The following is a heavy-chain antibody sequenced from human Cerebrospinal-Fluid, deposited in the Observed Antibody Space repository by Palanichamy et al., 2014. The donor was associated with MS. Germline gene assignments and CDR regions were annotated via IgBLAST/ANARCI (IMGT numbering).Heavy chain of an antibody. CDR3: TRDIAADSNSSPFDF. Sequence: EVQLVESGGGLAQPGGSLRLSCATSGFTFSHYWMSWVRQAPGKGLEWVANIKQDGSEKYYVDSVKGRFTISRDNADNSVYLQMDSLRADDTAVFYCTRDIAADSNSSPFDFWGQGTLVTVSS. CDR2: IKQDGSEK. CDR1: GFTFSHYW. D-gene: IGHD3-22*01. V-gene: IGHV3-7*03. J-gene: IGHJ4*02.